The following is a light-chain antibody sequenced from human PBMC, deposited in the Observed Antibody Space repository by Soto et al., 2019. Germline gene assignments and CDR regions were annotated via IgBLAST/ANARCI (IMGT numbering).Light chain of an antibody. Sequence: EIVLTQSPATQSLSPGERATLSCRASQSVSNYLAWYQQKPGQAPRLLIYDASNRATGIPARFSGSGSGTDFTLTISGLEPEDFAVYYCQQRSNWPPWTFGQGTKVEIK. V-gene: IGKV3-11*01. CDR2: DAS. J-gene: IGKJ1*01. CDR3: QQRSNWPPWT. CDR1: QSVSNY.